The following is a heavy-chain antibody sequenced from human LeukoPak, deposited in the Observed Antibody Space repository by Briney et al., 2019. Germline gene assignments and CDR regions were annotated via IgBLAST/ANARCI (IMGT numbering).Heavy chain of an antibody. J-gene: IGHJ4*02. Sequence: AAVTVSFKGSGYTFTSYYMHWVRQPPGQGLEWVGIINPSGGSTNYAQKFQGRVTMTRDTSTSTVYMEPSSLRSEDTAVYSCASWVTRCSSTSRPPDYWGPGTLVTVSS. CDR1: GYTFTSYY. V-gene: IGHV1-46*01. CDR2: INPSGGST. CDR3: ASWVTRCSSTSRPPDY. D-gene: IGHD2-2*01.